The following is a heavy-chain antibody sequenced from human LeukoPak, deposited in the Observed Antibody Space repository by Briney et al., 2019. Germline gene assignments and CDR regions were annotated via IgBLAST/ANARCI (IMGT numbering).Heavy chain of an antibody. CDR3: ARESPGVVVTSKYNWFDP. Sequence: ASVKVSCKASGYTFTGYYMHWVRQAPGQGLEWMGWINPNSGGTNYAQKFQGWVTMTRDTSISTAYMELSRLRSDDTAVYYCARESPGVVVTSKYNWFDPWGQGTLVTVSS. CDR1: GYTFTGYY. V-gene: IGHV1-2*04. D-gene: IGHD2-21*02. J-gene: IGHJ5*02. CDR2: INPNSGGT.